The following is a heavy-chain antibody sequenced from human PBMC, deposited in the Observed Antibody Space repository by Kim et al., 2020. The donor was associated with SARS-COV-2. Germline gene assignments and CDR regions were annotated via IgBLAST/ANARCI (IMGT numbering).Heavy chain of an antibody. D-gene: IGHD3-10*01. CDR3: ARGGYYGSGNADFDY. Sequence: PPRTSRVTISVDTSKKQFSLRLSSVTAADTAVYYCARGGYYGSGNADFDYWGRGTLVTVSS. J-gene: IGHJ4*02. V-gene: IGHV4-59*09.